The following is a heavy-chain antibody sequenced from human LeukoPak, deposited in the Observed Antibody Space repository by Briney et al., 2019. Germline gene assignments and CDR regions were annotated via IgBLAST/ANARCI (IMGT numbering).Heavy chain of an antibody. CDR2: IKSDGKT. CDR3: ARAPSEVGGYYPEYFRH. D-gene: IGHD3-22*01. V-gene: IGHV3-74*01. J-gene: IGHJ1*01. Sequence: PGGSLRLSCEASGFTFSRYWMHWVRQAPGKGLVWVSRIKSDGKTNYADSVKGRFTISRDNAKNTVSLQMDSLRAEDTSVYYCARAPSEVGGYYPEYFRHWGQGTLVTVFS. CDR1: GFTFSRYW.